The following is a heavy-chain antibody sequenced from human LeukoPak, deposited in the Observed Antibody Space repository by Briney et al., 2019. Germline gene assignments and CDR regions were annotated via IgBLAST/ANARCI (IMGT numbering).Heavy chain of an antibody. Sequence: PGGSLRLSCAASGFTVSSNYMSWVRQAPGKGLEWVSVIYSGGSTYYADSVKGRFTISRDNSKNTLHLQMNSLRAEDTAVYYCARASKRYFDWALDYWGQGTLVTVSS. V-gene: IGHV3-53*01. CDR3: ARASKRYFDWALDY. D-gene: IGHD3-9*01. CDR1: GFTVSSNY. CDR2: IYSGGST. J-gene: IGHJ4*02.